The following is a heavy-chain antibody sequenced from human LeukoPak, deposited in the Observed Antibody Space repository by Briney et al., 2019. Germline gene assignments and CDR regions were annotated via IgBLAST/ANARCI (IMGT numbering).Heavy chain of an antibody. Sequence: SETLSLTCTVSGGSISSTSYYWGWIRQPPGKGLEWIGNIYYSGSTYSNPSLKSRVTISVDTSKNQFSLKMRSVTAADTAVYYCARDPIVGGRRFDPWGQGTLVTVSS. D-gene: IGHD3-22*01. V-gene: IGHV4-39*07. CDR2: IYYSGST. CDR1: GGSISSTSYY. J-gene: IGHJ5*02. CDR3: ARDPIVGGRRFDP.